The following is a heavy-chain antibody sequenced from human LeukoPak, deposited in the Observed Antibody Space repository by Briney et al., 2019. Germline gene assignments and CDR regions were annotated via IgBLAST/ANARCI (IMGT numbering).Heavy chain of an antibody. CDR3: ARGGTMVRGVIIRYWFDP. CDR1: GYTFTSYD. J-gene: IGHJ5*02. V-gene: IGHV1-8*01. D-gene: IGHD3-10*01. CDR2: MNPNSGNT. Sequence: ASVKVSCKASGYTFTSYDINWVRQATGQGLEWMGWMNPNSGNTGYAQKFQGRVTMTRNTSISTAYMELSNLRSEDTAVYYCARGGTMVRGVIIRYWFDPWGQGTLVTVSS.